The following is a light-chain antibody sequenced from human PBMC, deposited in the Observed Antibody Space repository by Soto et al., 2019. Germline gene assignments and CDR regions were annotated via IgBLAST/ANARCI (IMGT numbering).Light chain of an antibody. Sequence: QSALTQPASVSGSPGQSITISCTGTSSDVGGYNYVSWYQQHPGKAPKLMIYDVSNRPSGVSNRFSGSKSGNTASLTISRLQAEEEDDYYCVSYTRSSTLHVVFGGGTQLTVL. J-gene: IGLJ2*01. V-gene: IGLV2-14*01. CDR1: SSDVGGYNY. CDR2: DVS. CDR3: VSYTRSSTLHVV.